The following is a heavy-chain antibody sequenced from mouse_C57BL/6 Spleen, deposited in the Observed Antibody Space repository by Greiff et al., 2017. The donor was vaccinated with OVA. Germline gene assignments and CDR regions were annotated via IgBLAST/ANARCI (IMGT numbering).Heavy chain of an antibody. V-gene: IGHV3-6*01. Sequence: EVQLQESGPGLVKPSQSLSLTCSVTGYSITSGYYWNWIRQFPGNKLEWMGYISYDGSNNYNPSLKNRISITRDTSKNQFFLKLNSVTTEDTATYYCARDLFYYDYDGYFDYWGQGTTLTVSS. CDR1: GYSITSGYY. CDR2: ISYDGSN. D-gene: IGHD2-4*01. J-gene: IGHJ2*01. CDR3: ARDLFYYDYDGYFDY.